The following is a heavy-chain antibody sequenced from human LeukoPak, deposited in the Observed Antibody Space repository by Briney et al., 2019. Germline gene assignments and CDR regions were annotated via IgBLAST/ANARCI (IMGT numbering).Heavy chain of an antibody. CDR1: GYTSTTYA. V-gene: IGHV7-4-1*02. D-gene: IGHD4-11*01. Sequence: GASVKVSCKASGYTSTTYAMNWVRQAPGQGLEWMRWINTNTGNPTYAQGFTGRFVFSLDSSVSTAYLQISSLKAEDTAVYYCARSTTVTTFVDYYYYMDVWGKGNTVTVSS. J-gene: IGHJ6*03. CDR2: INTNTGNP. CDR3: ARSTTVTTFVDYYYYMDV.